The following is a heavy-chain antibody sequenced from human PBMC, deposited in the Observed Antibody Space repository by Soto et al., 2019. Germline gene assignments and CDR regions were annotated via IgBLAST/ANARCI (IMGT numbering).Heavy chain of an antibody. Sequence: SGPTLVNPTQTLTLTCTFSGFSLSTSGMCVSWIRQPPGKALEWLALIDWDDDKYYSTSLKTRLTISKDTSKNQVVLTMTNMDPVDTATYYCARALKYYDILTGYLPDNWFDPWGQGTLVTVSS. CDR2: IDWDDDK. CDR1: GFSLSTSGMC. CDR3: ARALKYYDILTGYLPDNWFDP. V-gene: IGHV2-70*01. J-gene: IGHJ5*02. D-gene: IGHD3-9*01.